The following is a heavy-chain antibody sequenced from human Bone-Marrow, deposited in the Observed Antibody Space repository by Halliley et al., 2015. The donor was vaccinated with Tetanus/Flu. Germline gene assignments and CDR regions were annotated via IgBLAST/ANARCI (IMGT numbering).Heavy chain of an antibody. CDR2: INYSGSP. CDR3: ARYRGGGFFDY. J-gene: IGHJ4*02. V-gene: IGHV4-31*02. D-gene: IGHD3-10*01. Sequence: LGVIGYINYSGSPYSNPSLKSRSITSGDTSKNLFSLKLSSVTAADTAVYYCARYRGGGFFDYWGQGTLVTVSS.